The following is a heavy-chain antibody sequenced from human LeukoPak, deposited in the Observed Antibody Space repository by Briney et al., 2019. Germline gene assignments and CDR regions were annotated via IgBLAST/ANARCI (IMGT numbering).Heavy chain of an antibody. CDR1: GYTFTGYY. D-gene: IGHD3-10*01. Sequence: ASVKVSFKSSGYTFTGYYTHWVRQAPGQGLEWMGWISAYNGNTNYAQKLQGRVTMTTDTSTSTAYMELRSLRSDDTAVYYCARDPLLWFGHLFDYWGQGTLVTVSS. CDR3: ARDPLLWFGHLFDY. CDR2: ISAYNGNT. V-gene: IGHV1-18*04. J-gene: IGHJ4*02.